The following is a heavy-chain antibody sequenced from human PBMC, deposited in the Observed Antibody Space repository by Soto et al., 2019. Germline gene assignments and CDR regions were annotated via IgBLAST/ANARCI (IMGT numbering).Heavy chain of an antibody. J-gene: IGHJ4*02. CDR2: ISSSSSTI. CDR3: ARGLYYYDSSGYWGY. D-gene: IGHD3-22*01. CDR1: GFTFSSYS. V-gene: IGHV3-48*02. Sequence: GGSLRLSCAASGFTFSSYSMNWVRQAPGQGLEWVSYISSSSSTIYYADSVKGRFTISRDNAKNSLYLQMNSLRDEDTAVYYCARGLYYYDSSGYWGYWGQGTLVTVSS.